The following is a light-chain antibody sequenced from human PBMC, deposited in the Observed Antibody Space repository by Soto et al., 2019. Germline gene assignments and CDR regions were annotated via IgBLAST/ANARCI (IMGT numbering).Light chain of an antibody. V-gene: IGKV1-9*01. CDR1: QGISTY. J-gene: IGKJ2*01. CDR3: QQLNSDWYA. CDR2: GAS. Sequence: DIQLTQSPSFLSASVGDSVTITCRASQGISTYLAWYLQRPGKAPKLLIYGASTLQSGVPSRFSGSGSGTEFTLTISSLQPEDFGTYYCQQLNSDWYAFGQGTKLEIK.